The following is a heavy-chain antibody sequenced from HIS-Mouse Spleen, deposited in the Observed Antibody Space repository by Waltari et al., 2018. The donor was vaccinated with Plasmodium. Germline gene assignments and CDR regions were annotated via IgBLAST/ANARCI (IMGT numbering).Heavy chain of an antibody. J-gene: IGHJ4*02. CDR1: GFTVSRNY. Sequence: EVQLVESGGGLVQHGGSLRLSCAASGFTVSRNYMSWFRKAPGKGLEWVSVIYSGGSTYYADSVKGRFTISRDNSKNTLYLQMNSLRAEDTAVYYCATPRVGGSYFDYWGQGTLVTVSS. CDR2: IYSGGST. V-gene: IGHV3-66*01. D-gene: IGHD1-26*01. CDR3: ATPRVGGSYFDY.